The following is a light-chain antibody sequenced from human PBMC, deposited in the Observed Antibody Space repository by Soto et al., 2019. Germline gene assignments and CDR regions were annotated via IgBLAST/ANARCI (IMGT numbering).Light chain of an antibody. V-gene: IGKV1-5*03. Sequence: DIQMTQSPSTLSASVGDRVTITCRASQGIISWLAWYQQKPGRGPKLLIYRASSLQSGVPSRFSGSGSGTEFTLPISNLQPDDFAAYYCQQYNSYPFTFGPRTKVAIK. CDR1: QGIISW. J-gene: IGKJ3*01. CDR3: QQYNSYPFT. CDR2: RAS.